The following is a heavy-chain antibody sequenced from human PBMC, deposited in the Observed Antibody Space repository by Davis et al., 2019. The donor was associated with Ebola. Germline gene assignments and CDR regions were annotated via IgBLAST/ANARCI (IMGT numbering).Heavy chain of an antibody. CDR2: IYPGAGST. Sequence: ASVKVSCQASGYTFNSYDIHWVRQVPGQGLEWQGIIYPGAGSTNYAPRFRGRLTMTRDTSTSTLYLEVIGLRSDDTAVYYCARDIDSTSCLYDWCQGTLVTVSS. J-gene: IGHJ4*02. CDR3: ARDIDSTSCLYD. CDR1: GYTFNSYD. V-gene: IGHV1-46*02. D-gene: IGHD2-2*01.